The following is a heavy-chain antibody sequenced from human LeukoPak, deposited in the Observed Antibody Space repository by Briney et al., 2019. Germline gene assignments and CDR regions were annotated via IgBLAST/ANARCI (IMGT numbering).Heavy chain of an antibody. Sequence: SETLSLTCAVCGGSFSGYYWSWIRQPPGKGLEWIGEINHSGSTNYNPSLKSRVTISVDTSKNQFSLKLSSVTAADTAVYYCARATYYYDSSGYYYVGWFDPWGQGTLVTVSS. CDR3: ARATYYYDSSGYYYVGWFDP. J-gene: IGHJ5*02. CDR1: GGSFSGYY. CDR2: INHSGST. D-gene: IGHD3-22*01. V-gene: IGHV4-34*01.